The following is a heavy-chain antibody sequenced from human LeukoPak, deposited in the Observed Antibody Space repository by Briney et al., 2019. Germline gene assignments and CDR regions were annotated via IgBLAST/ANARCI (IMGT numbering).Heavy chain of an antibody. D-gene: IGHD3-10*01. CDR3: AREALGGGGY. Sequence: GGSLRLSCAASGFAVSSNYMSWVRQAPGKGLEWLSIIYSSGSTYYADSVKGRFTISRDNSKNTLYLQMNSLRAEDTAVYYCAREALGGGGYWGQGTLVTVSS. CDR2: IYSSGST. CDR1: GFAVSSNY. J-gene: IGHJ4*02. V-gene: IGHV3-66*01.